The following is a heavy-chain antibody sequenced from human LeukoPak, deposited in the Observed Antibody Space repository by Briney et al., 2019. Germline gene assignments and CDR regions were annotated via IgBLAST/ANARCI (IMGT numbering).Heavy chain of an antibody. D-gene: IGHD3-22*01. CDR1: GGSISSYF. CDR3: ARGQGPYYYDSTGYDY. CDR2: IDTSGST. V-gene: IGHV4-4*07. Sequence: SETLSLTCTVSGGSISSYFCSWIRQPAGKGLEWIGRIDTSGSTNYNPSLKSRVTMSVDTSKNQFSPKLSSVTAADTAVYYCARGQGPYYYDSTGYDYWGQGTLVTVSS. J-gene: IGHJ4*02.